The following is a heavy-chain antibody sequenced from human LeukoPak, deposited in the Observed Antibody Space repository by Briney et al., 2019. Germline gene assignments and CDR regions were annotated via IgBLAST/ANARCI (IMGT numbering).Heavy chain of an antibody. CDR3: AKWVPRSLESIYGMDV. CDR1: GFKFSDYA. V-gene: IGHV3-23*01. Sequence: GGSLRLSCAASGFKFSDYAMTWVRQAPGKGLEWVSGMSGTGGTSYYADSAKGRFTISRDNSKSTLDLQMNGLRAEDTAVYYCAKWVPRSLESIYGMDVWGQGTTVIVSS. D-gene: IGHD3-3*01. J-gene: IGHJ6*02. CDR2: MSGTGGTS.